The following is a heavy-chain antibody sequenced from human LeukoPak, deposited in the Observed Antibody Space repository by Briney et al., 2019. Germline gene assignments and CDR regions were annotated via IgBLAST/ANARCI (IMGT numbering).Heavy chain of an antibody. CDR2: ISGSGVTT. J-gene: IGHJ4*02. D-gene: IGHD2-2*01. CDR1: GFTFSNYA. Sequence: GGSLRLSCAASGFTFSNYAMSWVRQAPGKGLEWVSAISGSGVTTYYADSVKGRVTISRDNSKHTLYLQMNSLLLFEMEGHCLVPAARSPIDYWGQGTLVTVSS. CDR3: VPAARSPIDY. V-gene: IGHV3-23*01.